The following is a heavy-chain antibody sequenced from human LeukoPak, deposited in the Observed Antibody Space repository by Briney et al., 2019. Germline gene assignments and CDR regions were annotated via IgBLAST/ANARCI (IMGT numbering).Heavy chain of an antibody. CDR2: IYDGGST. CDR1: GITISSNH. J-gene: IGHJ5*02. V-gene: IGHV3-66*01. Sequence: GGSLRLSCAASGITISSNHMSWVRQAPGKGLEWVSVIYDGGSTYYADSVKGRFTISRDNSKNTLYLQINSLRAEDTAVYYCARFYGVPGGWFDPWGQGTLVTVSS. CDR3: ARFYGVPGGWFDP. D-gene: IGHD4-17*01.